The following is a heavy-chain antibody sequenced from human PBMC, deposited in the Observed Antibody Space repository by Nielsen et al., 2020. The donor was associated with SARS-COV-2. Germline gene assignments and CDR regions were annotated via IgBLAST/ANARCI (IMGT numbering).Heavy chain of an antibody. CDR1: GFTFDDYA. CDR3: ARDLYYYGPLDY. CDR2: ISWNSVDI. V-gene: IGHV3-9*01. Sequence: GGSLRLSCAASGFTFDDYAMHWVRQAPGKGLEWVSGISWNSVDIAYAGSVKGRFTISRDNAKKSLYLQMNSLRAEDTAVYYCARDLYYYGPLDYWGQGTLVTVSS. J-gene: IGHJ4*02. D-gene: IGHD3-10*01.